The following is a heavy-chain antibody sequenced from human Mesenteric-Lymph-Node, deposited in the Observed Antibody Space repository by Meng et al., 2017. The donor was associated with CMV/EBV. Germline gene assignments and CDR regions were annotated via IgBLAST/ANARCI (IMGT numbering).Heavy chain of an antibody. CDR3: AREIRGYSGYDLYFDY. D-gene: IGHD5-12*01. CDR2: ISAYNGNT. CDR1: GYTFTTHG. V-gene: IGHV1-18*01. Sequence: ASVKVSCKTSGYTFTTHGISWVRQAPGQGLEWMGWISAYNGNTNYAQKLQGRVTMTTDTSTSTAYMELRSLRSDDTAVYYCAREIRGYSGYDLYFDYWGQGTLVTVSS. J-gene: IGHJ4*02.